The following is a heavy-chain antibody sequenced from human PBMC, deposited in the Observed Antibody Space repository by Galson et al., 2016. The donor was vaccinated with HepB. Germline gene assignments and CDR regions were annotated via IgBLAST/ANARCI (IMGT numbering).Heavy chain of an antibody. J-gene: IGHJ4*02. CDR3: AGGSSMLRD. CDR2: IHDRGTT. D-gene: IGHD2/OR15-2a*01. Sequence: SETLSLTCEVHGVSFSGYSWTWIRQSPVKGLEWVGEIHDRGTTNINPSLKSRVTVSLDTSKNQFSLNMSSVTAADTAVYYCAGGSSMLRDWGQGTLVTVSS. V-gene: IGHV4-34*01. CDR1: GVSFSGYS.